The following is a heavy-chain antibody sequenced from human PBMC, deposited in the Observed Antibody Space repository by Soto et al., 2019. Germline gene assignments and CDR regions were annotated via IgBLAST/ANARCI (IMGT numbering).Heavy chain of an antibody. Sequence: QAQVVQSGAEVRKPGSSVKLSCKASEGTFNSYAIAWVRQAPGQGLEWMGGIIPYYNTLNYAEKFQDRVTLTADDSTNTVYMELSSLRSDDTAVSFCASGASRWYPYFFDSWARGTLVTVSS. J-gene: IGHJ4*02. CDR2: IIPYYNTL. CDR3: ASGASRWYPYFFDS. V-gene: IGHV1-69*01. CDR1: EGTFNSYA. D-gene: IGHD6-13*01.